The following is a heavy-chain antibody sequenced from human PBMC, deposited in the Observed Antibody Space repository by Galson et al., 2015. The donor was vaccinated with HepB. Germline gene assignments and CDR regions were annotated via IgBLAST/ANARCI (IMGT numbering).Heavy chain of an antibody. V-gene: IGHV1-46*01. CDR1: GYTFTSYY. CDR3: ARLYRSSFSCSTNLRNDLYSYGMDV. CDR2: INPNGGST. Sequence: SVKVSCKASGYTFTSYYMNWVRQAPGQGLEWMGVINPNGGSTNYAQKFQGRVTMTRDSSTSTFYMELGSLTSADTAVYYCARLYRSSFSCSTNLRNDLYSYGMDVWGQGTTVTVS. D-gene: IGHD2-2*01. J-gene: IGHJ6*02.